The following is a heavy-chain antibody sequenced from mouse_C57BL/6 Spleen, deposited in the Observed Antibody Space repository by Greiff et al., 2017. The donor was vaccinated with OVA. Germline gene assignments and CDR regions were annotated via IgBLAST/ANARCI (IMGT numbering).Heavy chain of an antibody. Sequence: QVQLQQPGAELVRPGSSVKLSCKASGYTFTSYWMDWVKQRPGQGLEWIGNIYPSDSETHYNLKFKDKATLTVDKSSSTAYMQRSSLTSEDSAVYYCAILRRDYYAMDYWGQGTSVTVSS. J-gene: IGHJ4*01. CDR1: GYTFTSYW. D-gene: IGHD1-1*01. CDR3: AILRRDYYAMDY. V-gene: IGHV1-61*01. CDR2: IYPSDSET.